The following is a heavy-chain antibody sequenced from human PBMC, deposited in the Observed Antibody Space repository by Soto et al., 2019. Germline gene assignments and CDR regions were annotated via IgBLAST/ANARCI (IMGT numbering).Heavy chain of an antibody. D-gene: IGHD4-17*01. V-gene: IGHV3-30*03. Sequence: QVQLVESGGGVVRPGRSLRLSCVASEFSFSAYGMHWVRLAPGNGLQWVAVISYDGNDKYYADSVKGRFTISRDDSKNTLDLQMNSLRREDTTIYYCARMKTVTTGHYYYYIDVWGKGTTVTVSS. J-gene: IGHJ6*03. CDR3: ARMKTVTTGHYYYYIDV. CDR1: EFSFSAYG. CDR2: ISYDGNDK.